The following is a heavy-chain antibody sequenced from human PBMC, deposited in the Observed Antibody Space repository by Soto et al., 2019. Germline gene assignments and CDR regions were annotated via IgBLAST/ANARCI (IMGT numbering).Heavy chain of an antibody. CDR1: GFTFSSYS. J-gene: IGHJ6*02. V-gene: IGHV3-48*02. CDR2: ISSSSSTI. CDR3: ARDPDSSGYEYYYYGMDV. Sequence: GGSLRLSCAASGFTFSSYSMNWVRQAPGKGLEWVSYISSSSSTIYYADSVKGRFTISRDNAKNSLYLQMNSLRDEDTAVYYCARDPDSSGYEYYYYGMDVWGQGTTVTVSS. D-gene: IGHD5-12*01.